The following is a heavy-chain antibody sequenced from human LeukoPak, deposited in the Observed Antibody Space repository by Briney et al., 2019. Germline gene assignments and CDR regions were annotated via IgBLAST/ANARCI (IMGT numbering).Heavy chain of an antibody. D-gene: IGHD1/OR15-1a*01. Sequence: ASVKVSCKAPGYTFTSYGISWVRQAPGQGLEWMGWISAYNGNTNYAQKLQGRVTMTTDTSTSTAYMELRSLRSDDTAVYYCARGRTGPDYYDYGMDVWGQGTTVTVSS. CDR1: GYTFTSYG. CDR2: ISAYNGNT. J-gene: IGHJ6*02. CDR3: ARGRTGPDYYDYGMDV. V-gene: IGHV1-18*01.